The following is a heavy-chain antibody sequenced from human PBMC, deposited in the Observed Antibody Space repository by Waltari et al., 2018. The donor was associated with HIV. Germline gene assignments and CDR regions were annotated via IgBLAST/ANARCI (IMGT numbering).Heavy chain of an antibody. Sequence: EVQLLESGGGLVQPGGSLRLSCAASGFTFSSYAMSWVRQAPGEGLWGVSDISGSGLSTQYTDSVKGRFTISRDTSTTTLYLQMNNLRAEDTALYYCTRGADTLSSGSHDYWGQGTLATVSS. CDR2: ISGSGLST. D-gene: IGHD6-19*01. CDR1: GFTFSSYA. V-gene: IGHV3-23*01. CDR3: TRGADTLSSGSHDY. J-gene: IGHJ4*02.